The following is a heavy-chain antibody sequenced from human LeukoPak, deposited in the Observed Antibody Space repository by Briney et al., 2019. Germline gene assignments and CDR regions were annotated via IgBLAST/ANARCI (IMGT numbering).Heavy chain of an antibody. V-gene: IGHV4-61*02. J-gene: IGHJ4*02. CDR3: AREGVQLWLHYFDY. D-gene: IGHD5-18*01. Sequence: SQTLSLTCTVSGGSISSGSYYWSWIRQPAGKGLEWIGRIYTSGSTNYNPSLRSRVTISVDTSKNQFSLKLSSVTAADTAVYYCAREGVQLWLHYFDYWGQGTLVTVSS. CDR1: GGSISSGSYY. CDR2: IYTSGST.